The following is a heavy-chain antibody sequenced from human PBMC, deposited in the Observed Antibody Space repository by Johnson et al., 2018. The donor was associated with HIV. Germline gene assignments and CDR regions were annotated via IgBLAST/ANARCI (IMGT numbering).Heavy chain of an antibody. CDR1: RFTFTNYA. J-gene: IGHJ3*02. Sequence: VQLVESGGGVVQPGRSLRLSCAASRFTFTNYAMHWVRQAPGKGLEWVAVIYSGGSTYYADSVKGRFTISRDNSKNTLYLQMNSLRAEDTAVYYCAKEGITMEVDIWGQGTMVTVSS. V-gene: IGHV3-NL1*01. CDR2: IYSGGST. CDR3: AKEGITMEVDI. D-gene: IGHD3-10*01.